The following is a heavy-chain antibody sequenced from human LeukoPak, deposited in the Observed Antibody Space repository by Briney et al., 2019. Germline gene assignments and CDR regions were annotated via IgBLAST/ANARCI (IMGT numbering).Heavy chain of an antibody. D-gene: IGHD5-12*01. CDR2: IKQDGSEK. CDR3: ARDRYSGYEVDY. V-gene: IGHV3-7*01. Sequence: GGSLRLSCAASEFTFSSYWMSWVRQAPGKGLEWVANIKQDGSEKYYVDSVKGRFIISRDNAKNSLYLQMNSLRAEDTAVYYCARDRYSGYEVDYWGQGTLVTVSS. CDR1: EFTFSSYW. J-gene: IGHJ4*02.